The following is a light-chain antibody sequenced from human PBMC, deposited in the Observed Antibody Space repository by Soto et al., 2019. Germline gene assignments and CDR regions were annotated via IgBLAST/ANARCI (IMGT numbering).Light chain of an antibody. CDR3: CSYAASYTKV. CDR2: DVS. CDR1: SSDVGGYNY. J-gene: IGLJ1*01. Sequence: QSVLTQPRSVSGSPGQSVTISCTGTSSDVGGYNYVSWYQQHPGKAPKLMIYDVSKRPSGVPDRFSGSKSGNTASLTISGLQAEDEADYYCCSYAASYTKVFGTRTKLTVL. V-gene: IGLV2-11*01.